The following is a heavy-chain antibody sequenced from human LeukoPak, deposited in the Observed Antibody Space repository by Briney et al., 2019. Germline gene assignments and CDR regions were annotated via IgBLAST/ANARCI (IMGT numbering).Heavy chain of an antibody. V-gene: IGHV3-21*01. CDR3: ARDQHRITMVRGVISYYYYYMDV. D-gene: IGHD3-10*01. Sequence: PGGSLRLSCAASGFTFSSYTMNWVRQAPGKGLEWVSSISSSSSYIYYADSVKGRFTISRDNAKNSLYLQMNSLRAEDTAVYYCARDQHRITMVRGVISYYYYYMDVWGKGTTVTISS. CDR1: GFTFSSYT. CDR2: ISSSSSYI. J-gene: IGHJ6*03.